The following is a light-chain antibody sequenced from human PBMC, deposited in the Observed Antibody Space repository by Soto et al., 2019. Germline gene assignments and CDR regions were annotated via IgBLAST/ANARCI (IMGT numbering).Light chain of an antibody. CDR1: QNVDSNY. CDR3: QQVNSYQIT. J-gene: IGKJ5*01. Sequence: DIVLTQSPATLSLSPGERATLSCRASQNVDSNYLAWYQQKPGQAPRLLIFGASGRATGIPGRFSGSGSGTDFTLTISRLEPEDFATYYCQQVNSYQITFGQGTRVEIK. V-gene: IGKV3-20*01. CDR2: GAS.